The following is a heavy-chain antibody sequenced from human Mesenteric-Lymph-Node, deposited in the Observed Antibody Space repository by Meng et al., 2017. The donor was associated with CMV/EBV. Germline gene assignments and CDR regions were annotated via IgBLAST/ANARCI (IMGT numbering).Heavy chain of an antibody. Sequence: LQLRESGPDQVKPSETLSLTCTFSGDSISSFYYWGWIRQPPGRGLEWIGSVHYTGSTYYSPSLKSRVTVSVDTSKNQFSLRLTSVTAADTAVYYCARPFPSWQSPRLDPFGAWGQGTLVTVSS. D-gene: IGHD6-19*01. V-gene: IGHV4-39*01. CDR3: ARPFPSWQSPRLDPFGA. J-gene: IGHJ5*02. CDR1: GDSISSFYY. CDR2: VHYTGST.